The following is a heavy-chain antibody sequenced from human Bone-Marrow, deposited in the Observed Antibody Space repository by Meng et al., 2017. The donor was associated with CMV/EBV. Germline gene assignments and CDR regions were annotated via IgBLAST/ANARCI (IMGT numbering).Heavy chain of an antibody. V-gene: IGHV3-20*04. CDR2: INWNGGST. CDR3: AREHGGWNDAFDI. D-gene: IGHD6-19*01. J-gene: IGHJ3*02. CDR1: GFTFDDYG. Sequence: GGSRRLTCAASGFTFDDYGMSWVRQAPGKGLESVSGINWNGGSTGYADSVKGRFTISRDNAKNSLYLQMNSLRAEDTALYYCAREHGGWNDAFDIWGQGTMVTVSS.